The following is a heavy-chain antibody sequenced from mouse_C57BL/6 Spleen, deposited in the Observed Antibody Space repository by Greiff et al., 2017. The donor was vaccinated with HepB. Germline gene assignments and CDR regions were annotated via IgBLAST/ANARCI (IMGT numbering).Heavy chain of an antibody. D-gene: IGHD2-10*01. Sequence: VQLQQSGPELVKPGASVKISCKASGYSFTGYYMNWVKQSPEKSLEWIGEINPSTGGTTYNQKFKAKATLTVDKSSSTAYMQLKSLTSEDSAVYYCARPYPWFAYWGQGTLVTVSA. CDR2: INPSTGGT. J-gene: IGHJ3*01. CDR1: GYSFTGYY. CDR3: ARPYPWFAY. V-gene: IGHV1-42*01.